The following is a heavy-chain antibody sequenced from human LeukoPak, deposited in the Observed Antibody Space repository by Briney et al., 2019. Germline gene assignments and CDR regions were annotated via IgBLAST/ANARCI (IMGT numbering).Heavy chain of an antibody. D-gene: IGHD5-18*01. CDR2: ISNGNT. CDR3: ARDKAHSYGRYFDP. CDR1: GGSISTYY. J-gene: IGHJ5*02. Sequence: SETLSLTCSVAGGSISTYYWNWIRQTPGKGLEWIGHISNGNTEYNPSLKSRVTISVDTSKNQISLKLTTVTAADTAVYYCARDKAHSYGRYFDPWGQGALVTVSS. V-gene: IGHV4-59*01.